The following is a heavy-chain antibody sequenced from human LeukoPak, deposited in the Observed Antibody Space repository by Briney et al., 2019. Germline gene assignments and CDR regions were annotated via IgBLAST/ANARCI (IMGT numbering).Heavy chain of an antibody. CDR2: ISAYNGNT. Sequence: ASVKVSCKASGYTFTSYGISWVRQAPGQGLEWMGWISAYNGNTNYAQKLQGRVTMTTDTSTSTAYMGLRSLRSDDTAVYYCARADCSSTSCYLATYYYYYYGMDVWGQGTTVTVSS. V-gene: IGHV1-18*01. J-gene: IGHJ6*02. CDR1: GYTFTSYG. CDR3: ARADCSSTSCYLATYYYYYYGMDV. D-gene: IGHD2-2*01.